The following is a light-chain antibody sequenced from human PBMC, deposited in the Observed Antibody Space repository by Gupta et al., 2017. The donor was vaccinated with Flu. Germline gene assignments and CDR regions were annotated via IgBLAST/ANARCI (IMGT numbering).Light chain of an antibody. V-gene: IGLV3-21*02. J-gene: IGLJ3*02. CDR1: NIGSKS. CDR3: QVWDSSSDDWV. CDR2: DDS. Sequence: SYVLTQPPSVSAAPGQTARITCGGKNIGSKSMHWYQQQPGQAPVLVVYDDSDRPSGTPERFSGSNSGNTATLTISRVEAGDEADYYCQVWDSSSDDWVFGGGTKLTVL.